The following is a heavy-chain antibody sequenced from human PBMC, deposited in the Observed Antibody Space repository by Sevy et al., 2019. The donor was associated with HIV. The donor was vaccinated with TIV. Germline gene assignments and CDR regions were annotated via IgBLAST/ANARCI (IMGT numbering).Heavy chain of an antibody. V-gene: IGHV1-8*01. Sequence: ASVKVSCKASGYTFTSYDINWVRQATGQGLEWMGWMNPNSGNTGYAHKFQGRVTMTRNTSISTAYMELSSLRSEDTAVYYCARQAVSQYSSGSYALGLDYYYYYGMDVWGQGTTVTDS. D-gene: IGHD6-19*01. CDR2: MNPNSGNT. J-gene: IGHJ6*01. CDR3: ARQAVSQYSSGSYALGLDYYYYYGMDV. CDR1: GYTFTSYD.